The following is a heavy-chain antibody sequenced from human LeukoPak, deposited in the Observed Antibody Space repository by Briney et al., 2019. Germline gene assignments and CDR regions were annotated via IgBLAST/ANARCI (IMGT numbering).Heavy chain of an antibody. CDR3: ARGNIAFDY. CDR2: IYYSGRT. CDR1: GGSISRGSYY. D-gene: IGHD2/OR15-2a*01. J-gene: IGHJ4*02. Sequence: SESLSLTYTVSGGSISRGSYYWSWIRQPPGKGLEWIGSIYYSGRTSYNPSLKSRVTISVDTSKNQFSLKLSSVTAADTAAYFCARGNIAFDYWGQGTLVTVSS. V-gene: IGHV4-39*01.